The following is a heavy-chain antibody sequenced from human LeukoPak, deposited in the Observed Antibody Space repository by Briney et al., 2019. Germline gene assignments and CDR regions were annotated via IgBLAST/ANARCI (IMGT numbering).Heavy chain of an antibody. CDR2: INPSGGST. D-gene: IGHD3-9*01. CDR1: GYTFTSYY. Sequence: ASVKVSCKASGYTFTSYYMHWVRQAPGQGLEWMGIINPSGGSTSYAQKFQGRVTMTRDTSTSTVYMELSSLRSEDTAVYYCARSWALRYFDWLSDPAPFDYWGQGTLVTVSS. V-gene: IGHV1-46*01. J-gene: IGHJ4*02. CDR3: ARSWALRYFDWLSDPAPFDY.